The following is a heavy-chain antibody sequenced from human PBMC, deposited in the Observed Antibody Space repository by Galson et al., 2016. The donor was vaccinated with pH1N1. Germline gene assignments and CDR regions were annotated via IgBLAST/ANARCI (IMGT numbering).Heavy chain of an antibody. J-gene: IGHJ4*02. CDR3: AREVWLRPGYYIDH. V-gene: IGHV6-1*01. D-gene: IGHD3-3*01. CDR2: IYHRSKWYY. Sequence: CAISGDSVSSRSDTWNWIRQSPRRGLEWLGRIYHRSKWYYEYAPSLQGRLRISPDTSSNQMSLHLNSVTLDDAAVYYCAREVWLRPGYYIDHWGQGSLVTVSS. CDR1: GDSVSSRSDT.